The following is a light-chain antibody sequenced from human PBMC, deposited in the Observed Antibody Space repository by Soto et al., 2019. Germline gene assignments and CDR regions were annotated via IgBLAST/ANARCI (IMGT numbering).Light chain of an antibody. J-gene: IGLJ1*01. CDR3: CSYAGSSTSYV. V-gene: IGLV2-23*02. CDR1: SSDVGSYNL. Sequence: QSALTQPASVSGSPGQSITISCTGTSSDVGSYNLVSWYQQHPGKAPKLMIYEVSKRPSGVSNRFSGSKSGNTASLTSSGLQAEDEADYYCCSYAGSSTSYVFGSGTTLTVL. CDR2: EVS.